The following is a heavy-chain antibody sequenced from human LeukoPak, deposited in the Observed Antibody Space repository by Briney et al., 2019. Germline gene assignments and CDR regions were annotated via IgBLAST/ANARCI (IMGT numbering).Heavy chain of an antibody. CDR3: TRGLVSGISEDTPFKY. D-gene: IGHD3-10*01. J-gene: IGHJ4*02. V-gene: IGHV1-8*01. Sequence: GASVKVSCKASGYTFTNYDINWVRQATGQGPEWMGWMNPKSGNTGYAQKFQGRVTMTRNTSISTAYMELSSLRSDDTAVYYCTRGLVSGISEDTPFKYWGQGVLVTVSS. CDR1: GYTFTNYD. CDR2: MNPKSGNT.